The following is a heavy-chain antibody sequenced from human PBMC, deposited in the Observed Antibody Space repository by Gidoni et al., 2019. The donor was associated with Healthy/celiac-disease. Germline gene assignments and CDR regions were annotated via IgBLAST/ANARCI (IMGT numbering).Heavy chain of an antibody. CDR1: GYSFTNYW. V-gene: IGHV5-51*01. D-gene: IGHD2-21*02. CDR3: ARLCGDCYSSNAFDI. Sequence: EVQLVQSGTEVKKPGESLKISCQGSGYSFTNYWIGWVRQMPGKGLEWMGIIYPGDSDTRYSPSFQGQVTISAGKSISTAYLQWSSLKASDTAMYYCARLCGDCYSSNAFDIWGQGAMVTVSS. CDR2: IYPGDSDT. J-gene: IGHJ3*02.